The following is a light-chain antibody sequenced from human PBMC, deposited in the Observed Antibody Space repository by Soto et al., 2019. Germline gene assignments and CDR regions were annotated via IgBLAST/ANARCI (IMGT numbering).Light chain of an antibody. CDR1: SSDVGSYNS. Sequence: QSVLTQPPSVSGSPGQSVTISCTGTSSDVGSYNSVSWYQQPPGTAPKLMIYEVSHRPSGVPDRFSGSKSGNTASLTISGLQAEDEADYYCSLYTSSSNWVFGGGTKLTVL. V-gene: IGLV2-18*01. CDR2: EVS. CDR3: SLYTSSSNWV. J-gene: IGLJ3*02.